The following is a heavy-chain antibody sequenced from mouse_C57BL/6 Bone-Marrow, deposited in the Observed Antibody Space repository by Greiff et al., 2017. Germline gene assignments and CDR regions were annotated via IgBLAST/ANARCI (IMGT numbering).Heavy chain of an antibody. CDR2: INPNNGGT. Sequence: EVQLQQSGPELVKPGASVKISCKASGYTFTDYYMNWVKQSHGKSLEWIGDINPNNGGTSYNQQFKGKATLTVDKSSSTAYMELRSLTSEDSAVXYCARDGYYPYAMDYWGQGTSVTVSS. CDR1: GYTFTDYY. J-gene: IGHJ4*01. V-gene: IGHV1-26*01. D-gene: IGHD2-3*01. CDR3: ARDGYYPYAMDY.